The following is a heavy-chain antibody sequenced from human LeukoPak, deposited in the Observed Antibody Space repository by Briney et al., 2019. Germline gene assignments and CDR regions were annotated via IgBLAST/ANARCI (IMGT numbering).Heavy chain of an antibody. J-gene: IGHJ5*02. Sequence: KPSETLSLTCTVSGGSISSYYWSWIRQPPGKGLEWIGYIYYSGSTNYNPSLKSRVTISVDTSKNQFSLKLSSVTAADTAVYYCARRIAAAHWFDPWGRGTLVTVAS. V-gene: IGHV4-59*08. D-gene: IGHD6-13*01. CDR1: GGSISSYY. CDR2: IYYSGST. CDR3: ARRIAAAHWFDP.